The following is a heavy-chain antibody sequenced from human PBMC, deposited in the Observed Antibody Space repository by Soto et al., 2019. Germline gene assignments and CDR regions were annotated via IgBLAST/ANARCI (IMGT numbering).Heavy chain of an antibody. J-gene: IGHJ4*02. CDR1: GGTFTNYS. D-gene: IGHD2-15*01. V-gene: IGHV1-69*08. CDR2: IIPILGRA. CDR3: ATDGGFCTGGSCN. Sequence: QVQLVQSGAEVREPGSSVKVSCKPSGGTFTNYSISWVRQAPGQGLEWMGRIIPILGRANYAQRFKGRVSITADKFTSTVYVEVYSFGSDDTAVYYCATDGGFCTGGSCNWGQGTLVTVSS.